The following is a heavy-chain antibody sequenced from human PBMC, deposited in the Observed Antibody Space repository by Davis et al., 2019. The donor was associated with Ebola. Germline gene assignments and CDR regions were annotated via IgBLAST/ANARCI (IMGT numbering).Heavy chain of an antibody. CDR3: ATDRNWDFDY. D-gene: IGHD7-27*01. Sequence: GGSLRLSCAASGFTFSSYAMHWVRQAPGKGLEWVALISYDGNNKYYADSVKGRFTISRDNAKNSLYLQMNSLRDEDTAVYYCATDRNWDFDYWGQGTLVTVSS. CDR1: GFTFSSYA. J-gene: IGHJ4*02. CDR2: ISYDGNNK. V-gene: IGHV3-30*04.